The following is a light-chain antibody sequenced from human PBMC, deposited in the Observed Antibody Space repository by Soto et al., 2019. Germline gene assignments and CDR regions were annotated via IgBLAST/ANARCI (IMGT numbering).Light chain of an antibody. CDR1: QSISSY. CDR3: QQSYNSPQT. CDR2: AAS. J-gene: IGKJ1*01. Sequence: DIQMTQSPSSLSASVGDRVTITCRASQSISSYLNWYQQKPGKAPKLLIYAASSLQSGVPSRFSGSGSGTDFTLTITNLQPEDFATYSCQQSYNSPQTFGQGTKGDIK. V-gene: IGKV1-39*01.